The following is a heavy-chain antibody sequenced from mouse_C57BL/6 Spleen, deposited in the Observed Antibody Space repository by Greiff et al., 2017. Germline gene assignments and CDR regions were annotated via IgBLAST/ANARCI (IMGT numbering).Heavy chain of an antibody. CDR2: VYPYNGGT. V-gene: IGHV1-36*01. Sequence: EVQLQQSGPVLVKPGPSVKISCKASGFTFPDYYMHWVKQRHGKSLEWIGLVYPYNGGTSYNQKFKGKATLTVDTSSSAAYMELKSLPSEDSEVYYCARTEKYYFDYWGQGTTLTVSS. CDR1: GFTFPDYY. J-gene: IGHJ2*01. CDR3: ARTEKYYFDY.